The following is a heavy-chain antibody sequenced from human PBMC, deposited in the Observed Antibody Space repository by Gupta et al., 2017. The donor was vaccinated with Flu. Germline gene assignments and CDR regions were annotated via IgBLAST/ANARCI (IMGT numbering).Heavy chain of an antibody. CDR3: ARTGTDDYNPAWFDP. CDR1: GDSISGRSNY. J-gene: IGHJ5*02. D-gene: IGHD3-9*01. Sequence: QVLLQESGPSLVKSSETLSLTCTVSGDSISGRSNYWGWIRQPPGRGLEWIGNVYYTGGTYYAPSLNSRVTVSVDTSKNQFSLTLTSVTAADTAVYYCARTGTDDYNPAWFDPWGPGTLVSVSS. V-gene: IGHV4-39*01. CDR2: VYYTGGT.